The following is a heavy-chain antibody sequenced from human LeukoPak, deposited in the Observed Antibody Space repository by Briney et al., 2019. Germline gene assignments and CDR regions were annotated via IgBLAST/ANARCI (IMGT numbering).Heavy chain of an antibody. CDR2: IKQDGSEK. Sequence: GGSLRLSCAASVFTFSSYWMSWVRQAPGKGLEWVANIKQDGSEKYYVDSVKGRFTISRDNAKNSLYLQMNSLRAEDTAVYYCAREYTGPFDYWGQGTLVTVSS. V-gene: IGHV3-7*01. J-gene: IGHJ4*02. D-gene: IGHD1-1*01. CDR3: AREYTGPFDY. CDR1: VFTFSSYW.